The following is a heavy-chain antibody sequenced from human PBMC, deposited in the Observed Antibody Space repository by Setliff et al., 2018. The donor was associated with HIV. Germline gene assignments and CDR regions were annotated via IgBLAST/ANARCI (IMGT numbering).Heavy chain of an antibody. CDR3: ATSGFYDILTGPTPGVFDV. CDR2: FDSEDDET. CDR1: GYSLTELS. D-gene: IGHD3-9*01. V-gene: IGHV1-24*01. J-gene: IGHJ3*01. Sequence: WASVKVSCKVSGYSLTELSIHWVRQAPGEGLEWMGGFDSEDDETVYAEKFQGRVTMTEDTSTDTAYMALSSLRSEDTAMYYCATSGFYDILTGPTPGVFDVWGQGTMVTVSS.